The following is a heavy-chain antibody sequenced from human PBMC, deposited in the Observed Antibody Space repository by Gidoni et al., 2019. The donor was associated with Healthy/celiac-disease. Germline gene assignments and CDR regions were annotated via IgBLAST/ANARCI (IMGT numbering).Heavy chain of an antibody. CDR3: AKDSVLRYFDWLLLEEYYFDY. Sequence: EVQLLESGGGLVQPGGSLRLSCAASVFTFSSYAMSWVRQAPGKGLEWVSAISGSVGSTYYADSVKGRFTISRDNSKNTLYLQMNSLRAEDTAVYYCAKDSVLRYFDWLLLEEYYFDYWGQGTLVTVSS. CDR2: ISGSVGST. D-gene: IGHD3-9*01. V-gene: IGHV3-23*01. CDR1: VFTFSSYA. J-gene: IGHJ4*02.